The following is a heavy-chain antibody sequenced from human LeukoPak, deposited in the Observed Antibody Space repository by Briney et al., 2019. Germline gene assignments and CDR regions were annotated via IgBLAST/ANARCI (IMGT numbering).Heavy chain of an antibody. V-gene: IGHV5-51*01. Sequence: GESLKISCKGSGYSFTSYWIGWVRQMPGKGLEWMGIIYPGDSDTSYSPSFQGQVTISADKSISTAYLQWSSLKASDTAMYYCARLGLHGGYTDAFDIWGQGTMVTVSS. CDR2: IYPGDSDT. CDR3: ARLGLHGGYTDAFDI. CDR1: GYSFTSYW. J-gene: IGHJ3*02. D-gene: IGHD4-17*01.